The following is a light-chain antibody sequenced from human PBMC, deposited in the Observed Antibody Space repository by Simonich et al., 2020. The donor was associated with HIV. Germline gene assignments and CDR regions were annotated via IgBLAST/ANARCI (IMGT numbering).Light chain of an antibody. Sequence: DIVMTQSPDSLPVSLGERATINCKSSQSLLSNNKNFLAWFQHKPGQPPKMLIYWASTRESGVPDRFSGSGSGTDFTLTISSLQAEDVAVYYCQQYYNTPRTFGQGTKVEIK. V-gene: IGKV4-1*01. CDR3: QQYYNTPRT. J-gene: IGKJ1*01. CDR2: WAS. CDR1: QSLLSNNKNF.